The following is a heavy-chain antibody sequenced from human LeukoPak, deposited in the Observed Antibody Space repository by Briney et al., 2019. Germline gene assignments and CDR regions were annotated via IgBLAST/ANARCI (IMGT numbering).Heavy chain of an antibody. Sequence: ASVRVSCKASGYTSTSYDINWVRQATGQGLEWMGWMNPNSGNTGYAQKFQGRVTMTRNTSISTAYMELSSLRSEDTAVYYCARGPHLYSSGWYGGDWFDPWGQGTLVTVSS. CDR3: ARGPHLYSSGWYGGDWFDP. D-gene: IGHD6-19*01. CDR1: GYTSTSYD. J-gene: IGHJ5*02. V-gene: IGHV1-8*01. CDR2: MNPNSGNT.